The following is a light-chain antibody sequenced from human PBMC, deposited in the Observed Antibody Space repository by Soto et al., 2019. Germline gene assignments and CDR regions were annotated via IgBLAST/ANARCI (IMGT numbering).Light chain of an antibody. Sequence: DIQMTQSPSTLSGPVGDRVTITCRASQTISSWLAWYQQKPGKAPKLLIYKASTLKSGVPSRFSGIGSGTELTITISSLQPDDGATYDCQHYNSYSEAFGQGTKVDIK. V-gene: IGKV1-5*03. CDR1: QTISSW. CDR2: KAS. J-gene: IGKJ1*01. CDR3: QHYNSYSEA.